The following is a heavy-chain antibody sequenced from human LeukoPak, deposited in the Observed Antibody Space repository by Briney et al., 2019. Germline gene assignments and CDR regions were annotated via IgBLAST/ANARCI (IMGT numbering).Heavy chain of an antibody. J-gene: IGHJ4*02. D-gene: IGHD6-13*01. Sequence: GASVKVSCKVSGYTLTELSMHWVRQAPGKGLEWMGGFDPEDGETIYSQKFQGRVTMTEDTSTDTAYMELSSLRSEDTAVYYCATLIPRRYSNTYFDYWGQGTLVTVSS. V-gene: IGHV1-24*01. CDR3: ATLIPRRYSNTYFDY. CDR1: GYTLTELS. CDR2: FDPEDGET.